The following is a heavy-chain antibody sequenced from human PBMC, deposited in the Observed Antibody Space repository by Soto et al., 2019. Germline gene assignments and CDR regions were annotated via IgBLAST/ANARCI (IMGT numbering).Heavy chain of an antibody. J-gene: IGHJ4*02. CDR3: ARGDSSGWYYFDY. CDR2: INPNSGGT. CDR1: GYTFTSYD. D-gene: IGHD6-19*01. Sequence: QVQLVQSGAEVKKPGASVKVSCKASGYTFTSYDINWVRQAPGQGLEWMGWINPNSGGTNYAQKFQGRVTMTRDTSISTAYMELSRLRSDDTAVYYCARGDSSGWYYFDYWGQGTLVTVSS. V-gene: IGHV1-2*02.